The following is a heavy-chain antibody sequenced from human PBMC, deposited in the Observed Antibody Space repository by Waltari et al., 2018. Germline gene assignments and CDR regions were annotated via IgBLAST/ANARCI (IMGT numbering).Heavy chain of an antibody. CDR3: ARCTGGSCYGFDY. Sequence: EVQLLESGGGLVQPGGSLRLSCAASGITFSGYAMSWVRQAPGEGLEWVSFISGGGTGTYDGDSVKGRFTISRDNSKSTVYLQMNSLRAEDTAVYYCARCTGGSCYGFDYWGQGTLVTVSS. V-gene: IGHV3-23*03. J-gene: IGHJ4*02. CDR2: ISGGGTGT. D-gene: IGHD2-15*01. CDR1: GITFSGYA.